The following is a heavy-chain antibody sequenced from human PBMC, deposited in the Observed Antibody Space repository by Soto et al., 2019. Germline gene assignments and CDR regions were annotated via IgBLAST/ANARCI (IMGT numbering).Heavy chain of an antibody. D-gene: IGHD1-1*01. V-gene: IGHV4-34*01. CDR2: ITHSGGI. CDR1: GGSFSGYY. Sequence: SETLSLTCAVYGGSFSGYYWSWVRQPPGKGLEWIWEITHSGGINYNPSLKSRVTMSLDTSKNQFSLRLNSVSDADTAVYYCARLFAGATGNWYFDLWGRGTLVTVSS. J-gene: IGHJ2*01. CDR3: ARLFAGATGNWYFDL.